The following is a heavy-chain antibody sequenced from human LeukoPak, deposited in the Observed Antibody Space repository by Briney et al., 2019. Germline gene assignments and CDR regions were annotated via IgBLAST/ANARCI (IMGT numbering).Heavy chain of an antibody. CDR3: AKHLGDSEYYGMDV. CDR1: GFTFSVYS. J-gene: IGHJ6*02. V-gene: IGHV3-23*01. Sequence: GGSLRLSCAASGFTFSVYSMTWVRQAPGKGLEWVSTIGGSGGRTYYADSVKGRFTSSRDRSENTLYLQMNSLRAEDTAVYYCAKHLGDSEYYGMDVWGQGTSVTVSS. CDR2: IGGSGGRT. D-gene: IGHD3-16*01.